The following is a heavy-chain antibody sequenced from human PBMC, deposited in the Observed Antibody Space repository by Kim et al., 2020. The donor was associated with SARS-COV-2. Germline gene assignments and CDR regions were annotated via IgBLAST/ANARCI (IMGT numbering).Heavy chain of an antibody. CDR3: ASAYQLLFDY. Sequence: GGSLRLSCAASGFTFSSYSMNWVRQAPGKGLEWVSSISSSSSYIDYADSVKGRFTISRDNAKNSLYLQMNSLRAEDTAVYYCASAYQLLFDYWGQGTLVTVSS. CDR1: GFTFSSYS. CDR2: ISSSSSYI. J-gene: IGHJ4*02. V-gene: IGHV3-21*04. D-gene: IGHD2-2*01.